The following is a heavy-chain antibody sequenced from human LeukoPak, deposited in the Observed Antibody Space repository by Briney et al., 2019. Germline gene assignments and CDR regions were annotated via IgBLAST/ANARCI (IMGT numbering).Heavy chain of an antibody. CDR3: AIFRIAAAGTGWFDP. CDR1: GYTFTAYY. Sequence: ASVKVSCKASGYTFTAYYMHWVRQAPGQGLEWMGRIIPILGIANYAQRFQGRVTITADKSTSTAYMELSSLRSEDTAVYYCAIFRIAAAGTGWFDPWGQGTLVTVSS. V-gene: IGHV1-69*02. J-gene: IGHJ5*02. CDR2: IIPILGIA. D-gene: IGHD6-13*01.